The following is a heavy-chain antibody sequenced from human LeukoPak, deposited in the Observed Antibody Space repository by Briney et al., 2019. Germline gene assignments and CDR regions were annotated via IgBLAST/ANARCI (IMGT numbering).Heavy chain of an antibody. V-gene: IGHV1-18*01. J-gene: IGHJ4*02. CDR3: ARVPPVAVAGEWRLDY. Sequence: ASVKVSCKASGYTFTSYGISWVRQAPGQGLEWMGWISAYNGNTNYAQKLQGRVTMTTDTSTSTAYMELRSLRSDDTAVYYCARVPPVAVAGEWRLDYWGQGTLVTISS. D-gene: IGHD6-19*01. CDR2: ISAYNGNT. CDR1: GYTFTSYG.